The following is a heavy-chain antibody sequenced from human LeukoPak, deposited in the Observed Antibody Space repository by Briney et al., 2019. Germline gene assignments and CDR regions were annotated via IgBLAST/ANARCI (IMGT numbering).Heavy chain of an antibody. J-gene: IGHJ4*02. V-gene: IGHV4-59*01. Sequence: SETLSLTCTVSGGSISSYYWSWLRQPPGKGLEWIGYIYYSGSTNYNPSLKSRVTISVDTSKNQFSLKLSSVTAADTAVYYCASAYYYDRRGYLNWGQGTLVTVSS. D-gene: IGHD3-22*01. CDR3: ASAYYYDRRGYLN. CDR1: GGSISSYY. CDR2: IYYSGST.